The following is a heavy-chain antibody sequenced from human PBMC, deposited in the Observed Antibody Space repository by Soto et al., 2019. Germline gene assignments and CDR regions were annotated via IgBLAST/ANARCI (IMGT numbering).Heavy chain of an antibody. CDR1: GHTLTELS. Sequence: QVQLLQSGAEVKKPGASVKVSCKVSGHTLTELSMHWVRQAPGRGLEWMGGFDPEDGETISAQKFQGRVTTTEDTSTDSTYMELTSLRSEDTAVYYCAAGGTRWLRSPFDYWGQGTLVTIST. V-gene: IGHV1-24*01. D-gene: IGHD1-1*01. CDR2: FDPEDGET. J-gene: IGHJ4*02. CDR3: AAGGTRWLRSPFDY.